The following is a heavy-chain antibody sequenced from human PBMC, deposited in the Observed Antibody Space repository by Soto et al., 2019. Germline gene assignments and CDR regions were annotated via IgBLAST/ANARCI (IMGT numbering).Heavy chain of an antibody. D-gene: IGHD2-8*02. V-gene: IGHV4-61*01. J-gene: IGHJ4*02. CDR1: GGSVSSGSYY. Sequence: SETLSLTCTVSGGSVSSGSYYWSWIRQPPGKGLEWIGNIYYSGSTYYNPSLKSRVTISIDTSKNQFSLKLTSVTAADTAVYYCARDKITGLFDYWGQGTLVTVSS. CDR2: IYYSGST. CDR3: ARDKITGLFDY.